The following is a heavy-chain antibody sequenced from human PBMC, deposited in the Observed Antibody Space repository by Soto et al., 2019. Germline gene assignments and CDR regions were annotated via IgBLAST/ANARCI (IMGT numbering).Heavy chain of an antibody. CDR1: GGSFSGYY. D-gene: IGHD1-7*01. J-gene: IGHJ4*02. V-gene: IGHV4-34*01. CDR2: INHSGST. Sequence: KPSETLSLTCAVYGGSFSGYYWSWIRQPPGKGLEWIGEINHSGSTNYNPSLKSRVTISVDTSKNQFSLKLSSVTAADTAVYYCASRDPGTSVDYWGQGTLVTVSS. CDR3: ASRDPGTSVDY.